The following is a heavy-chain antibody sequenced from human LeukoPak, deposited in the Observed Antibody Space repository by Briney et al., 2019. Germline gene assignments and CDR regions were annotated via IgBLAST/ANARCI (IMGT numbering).Heavy chain of an antibody. CDR3: ARGHVPGSDRHWDY. CDR1: GFTFSSYS. Sequence: TGGSLRLSCAASGFTFSSYSMNWVRQAPGKGLEWVSSISSSSSYIYYADSVKGRFTISRDNAQNTLYLQMNSLTAEDTAVYYCARGHVPGSDRHWDYWGQGILVTVSS. J-gene: IGHJ4*02. D-gene: IGHD3-10*01. CDR2: ISSSSSYI. V-gene: IGHV3-21*01.